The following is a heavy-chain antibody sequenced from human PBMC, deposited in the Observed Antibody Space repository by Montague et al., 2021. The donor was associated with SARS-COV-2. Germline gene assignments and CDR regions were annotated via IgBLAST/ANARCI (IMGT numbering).Heavy chain of an antibody. CDR1: GGSISSSSYY. D-gene: IGHD3-10*01. Sequence: SETLSLTCTVSGGSISSSSYYWGWIRQPPGKGLEWIGSIYYNGSTYYNPSLKSRVTISVDTSKNQFSLKLSSVTAADTAVYYCAGKSITMVQGVIMGAFDIWGQGTMVTVSS. J-gene: IGHJ3*02. CDR2: IYYNGST. CDR3: AGKSITMVQGVIMGAFDI. V-gene: IGHV4-39*07.